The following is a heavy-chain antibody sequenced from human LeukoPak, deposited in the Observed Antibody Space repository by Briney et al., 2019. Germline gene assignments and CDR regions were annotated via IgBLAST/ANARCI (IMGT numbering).Heavy chain of an antibody. V-gene: IGHV3-48*01. Sequence: GGSLRLSCAASGFTFSSYSMNWVRQAPGKGLEWVSYISSSSSTIYYADSVKGRFTISRDNSKNTLYLQMNSLRAEDTAVYYCARDGFQGSLYYYYYGMDVWGQGTTVTVSS. D-gene: IGHD2-15*01. J-gene: IGHJ6*02. CDR1: GFTFSSYS. CDR2: ISSSSSTI. CDR3: ARDGFQGSLYYYYYGMDV.